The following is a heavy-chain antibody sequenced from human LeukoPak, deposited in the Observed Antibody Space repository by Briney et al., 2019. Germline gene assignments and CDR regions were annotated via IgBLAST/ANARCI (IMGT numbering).Heavy chain of an antibody. CDR3: ARAPGRARYYYYYMDV. CDR2: MNPNSGNT. V-gene: IGHV1-8*03. Sequence: ASVKVSCKASVYTFTSYDINWVRQATGQGLEWMGRMNPNSGNTGYAQKFQGRVTITRNTSISTAYMELSSLRSEDTAVYYCARAPGRARYYYYYMDVWGKGTTVTVSS. CDR1: VYTFTSYD. J-gene: IGHJ6*03. D-gene: IGHD4/OR15-4a*01.